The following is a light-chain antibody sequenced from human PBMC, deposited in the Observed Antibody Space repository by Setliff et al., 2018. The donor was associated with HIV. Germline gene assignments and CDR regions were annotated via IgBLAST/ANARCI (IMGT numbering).Light chain of an antibody. Sequence: QSALAQPASVSGSPGQSVTITCTGGITDIGGYNYVSWYQQHPGTPPKRLIHDVSDRPSGVSNRFSGSKSGSTASLTISGLQAEDEADYYCSSFTTGATVMFGGGTKVT. J-gene: IGLJ3*02. CDR2: DVS. CDR1: ITDIGGYNY. CDR3: SSFTTGATVM. V-gene: IGLV2-14*03.